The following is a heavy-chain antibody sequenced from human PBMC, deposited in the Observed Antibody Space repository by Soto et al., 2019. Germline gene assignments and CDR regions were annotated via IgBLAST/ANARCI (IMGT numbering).Heavy chain of an antibody. J-gene: IGHJ4*02. V-gene: IGHV3-23*01. CDR3: ARSLFMVAPDNEPFDC. CDR2: TSGGGNDR. CDR1: GFPFSSYA. Sequence: VQLLESGGSTVQPGESRTLSCAPSGFPFSSYAMSWVRQTPEKGLEWVAGTSGGGNDRDYADCVQGRFTFSTDNSRNILYLQMSSLRAEDTAMYYCARSLFMVAPDNEPFDCWGQGTLVTVSS. D-gene: IGHD5-12*01.